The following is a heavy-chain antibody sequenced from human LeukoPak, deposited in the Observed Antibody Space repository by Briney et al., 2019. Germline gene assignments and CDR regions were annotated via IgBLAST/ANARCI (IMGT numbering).Heavy chain of an antibody. CDR3: ARERRSCSYAFVI. CDR2: INAGNGDT. CDR1: GYTFAKYA. J-gene: IGHJ3*02. V-gene: IGHV1-3*01. Sequence: ASVTVSCKASGYTFAKYAIHWVRQAPGQRLEWMGWINAGNGDTRYSQTFQGGVTLTRDTSASTAYMELSSLRSEDTAVYYCARERRSCSYAFVIWGQGTMVAVSS. D-gene: IGHD1-26*01.